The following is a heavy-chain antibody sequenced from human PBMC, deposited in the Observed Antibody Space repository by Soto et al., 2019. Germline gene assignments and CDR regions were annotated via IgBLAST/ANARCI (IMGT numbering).Heavy chain of an antibody. J-gene: IGHJ6*02. Sequence: PGESLKISCKGSGYSFTSYWIGWVRQMPGKGLEWMGIIYPGDSDTRYSPSFQGQVTISADKSISTAYLQWSSLRPEDTAVYYCAADSQQVGYGTLYNYFYGMDVWGQGTTVTVSS. V-gene: IGHV5-51*01. CDR3: AADSQQVGYGTLYNYFYGMDV. CDR2: IYPGDSDT. CDR1: GYSFTSYW. D-gene: IGHD4-17*01.